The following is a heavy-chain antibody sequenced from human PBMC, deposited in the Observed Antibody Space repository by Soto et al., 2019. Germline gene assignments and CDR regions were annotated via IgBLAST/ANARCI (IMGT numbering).Heavy chain of an antibody. J-gene: IGHJ3*02. CDR2: ISNDGTST. CDR1: GFTSSSYW. CDR3: ARDWYYYDTSDHFSADAFDI. V-gene: IGHV3-74*01. Sequence: EVQLVESGGGLVQPGGSLRLSCVASGFTSSSYWMHWVRQAPGKGLVWVSRISNDGTSTNYADSVKGRFTISRDNATNTVYLERNSLRAEDTAVYYCARDWYYYDTSDHFSADAFDIWGQGTTVTVSS. D-gene: IGHD3-22*01.